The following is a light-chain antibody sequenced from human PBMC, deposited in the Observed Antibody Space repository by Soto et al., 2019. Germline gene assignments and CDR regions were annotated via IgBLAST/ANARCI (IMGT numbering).Light chain of an antibody. Sequence: DIQMTQSPSSLSASVGDRVTITCRASQGIINYLAWYQQRPGRVPKLLISAASTLRSGVSSRFSGSGSGTVFTLTISSLQPEDAATYSYHKNNNAPWTFGQGTKVEI. CDR3: HKNNNAPWT. J-gene: IGKJ1*01. CDR1: QGIINY. V-gene: IGKV1-27*01. CDR2: AAS.